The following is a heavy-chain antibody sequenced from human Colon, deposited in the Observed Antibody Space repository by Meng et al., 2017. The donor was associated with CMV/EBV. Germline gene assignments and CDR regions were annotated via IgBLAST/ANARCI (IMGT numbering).Heavy chain of an antibody. CDR1: GFTFDDHA. CDR3: AKDVGANFFYGLDV. V-gene: IGHV3-9*01. J-gene: IGHJ6*02. CDR2: ITWNSETI. D-gene: IGHD1-26*01. Sequence: SLKISCAASGFTFDDHAMHWVRQVPGKGPEWVAGITWNSETIAYGDSVKGRFTVSRDNAKTALYLQMNSLRSEDTALYYCAKDVGANFFYGLDVWGQGTTVTV.